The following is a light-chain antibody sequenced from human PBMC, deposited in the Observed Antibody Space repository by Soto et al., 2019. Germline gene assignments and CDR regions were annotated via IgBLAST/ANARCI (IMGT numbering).Light chain of an antibody. J-gene: IGLJ1*01. V-gene: IGLV2-14*01. CDR3: QSFDNGLLAYV. CDR2: EVS. Sequence: QSALTQPASVSGSPGQSITISCTGTSSDVGGYNYVSWYQQHPGKAPKLMIYEVSNRPSGVSNRFSGSKSGNTASLTISGLQAEDEADYYCQSFDNGLLAYVFGTGTKVTVL. CDR1: SSDVGGYNY.